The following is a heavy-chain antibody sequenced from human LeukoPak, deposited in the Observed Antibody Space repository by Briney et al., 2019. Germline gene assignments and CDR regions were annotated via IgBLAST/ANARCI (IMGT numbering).Heavy chain of an antibody. V-gene: IGHV3-53*01. Sequence: GGSLRLSCAASGFTVRSNYMSWVRQAPGKGLEWVSVIYSDGSTYYADSVKGRFTISRDISKNTLYLQMNSLRAEDTAVYYCARADSSGYQRQFDYWGQGTLVTVSS. CDR3: ARADSSGYQRQFDY. D-gene: IGHD3-22*01. J-gene: IGHJ4*02. CDR1: GFTVRSNY. CDR2: IYSDGST.